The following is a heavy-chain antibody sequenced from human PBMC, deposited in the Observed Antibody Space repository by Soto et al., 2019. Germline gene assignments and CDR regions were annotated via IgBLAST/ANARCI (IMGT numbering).Heavy chain of an antibody. V-gene: IGHV4-59*01. CDR3: VRDGLAVANAGGYYYYYMDV. D-gene: IGHD6-19*01. Sequence: QVQLQESGPGLVKPSETLSLTCTVSGGSISSYYWSWIRQPPGKRLEWIGYIFYSGNTNYNPSLKSRVTISVDTSKNQFSLKLSSVTAADTAVYYCVRDGLAVANAGGYYYYYMDVWGKGTTVTVSS. CDR1: GGSISSYY. CDR2: IFYSGNT. J-gene: IGHJ6*03.